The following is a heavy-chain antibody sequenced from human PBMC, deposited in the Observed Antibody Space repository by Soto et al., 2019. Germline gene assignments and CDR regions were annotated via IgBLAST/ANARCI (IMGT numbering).Heavy chain of an antibody. CDR1: GYSFTSYW. D-gene: IGHD2-2*01. CDR2: IYPGDSDT. Sequence: PGESLKISCKGSGYSFTSYWIGWVRQMPGKGLEWMGIIYPGDSDTRYSPSFQGQVTISADKSISTAYLQWSSLKASDTAMYYCAREIVVPAASLSDYYYYYYMDVWAKGPRSPSP. J-gene: IGHJ6*03. CDR3: AREIVVPAASLSDYYYYYYMDV. V-gene: IGHV5-51*01.